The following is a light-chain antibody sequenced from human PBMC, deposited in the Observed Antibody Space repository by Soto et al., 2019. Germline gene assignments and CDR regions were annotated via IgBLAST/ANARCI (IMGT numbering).Light chain of an antibody. V-gene: IGKV3-11*01. CDR3: QQRRNLPYT. CDR2: DTT. Sequence: ETLLTQSPGTLSLSPGERATLSCRASQSVSNYLAWFQQKPGQAPRLLIFDTTNRAPGTPPRFSGSGSVTDFTLTISSLEPEDFAVYYCQQRRNLPYTFGQGTKLEIK. CDR1: QSVSNY. J-gene: IGKJ2*01.